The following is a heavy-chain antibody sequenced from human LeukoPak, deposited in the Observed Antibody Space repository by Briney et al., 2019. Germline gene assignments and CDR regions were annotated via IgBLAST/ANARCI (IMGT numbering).Heavy chain of an antibody. V-gene: IGHV3-21*01. CDR2: ISVSSSYI. J-gene: IGHJ4*02. D-gene: IGHD6-19*01. CDR3: ARDIRLSASGWNVIDY. CDR1: GFRFSTYS. Sequence: GGSLRLSCVASGFRFSTYSMNWVRQAPGKGPEWVSSISVSSSYIHYADSMKGRLTVSRDNAKNSLFLEMNSLRVEDTAVYYCARDIRLSASGWNVIDYWGQGTQVTVSS.